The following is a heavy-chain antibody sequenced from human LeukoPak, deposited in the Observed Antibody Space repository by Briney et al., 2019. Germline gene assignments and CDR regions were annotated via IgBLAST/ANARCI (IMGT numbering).Heavy chain of an antibody. CDR1: GFTFSSYW. V-gene: IGHV3-30*02. CDR2: IRYDGSNK. D-gene: IGHD4-11*01. J-gene: IGHJ4*02. Sequence: GGSLRLSCAASGFTFSSYWMSWVRQAPGKGLEWVAFIRYDGSNKYYADSVKGRFTISRDNSKNTLYLQMNSLRAEDTAVYYCAKLYDYPDFDYWGQGTLVTVSS. CDR3: AKLYDYPDFDY.